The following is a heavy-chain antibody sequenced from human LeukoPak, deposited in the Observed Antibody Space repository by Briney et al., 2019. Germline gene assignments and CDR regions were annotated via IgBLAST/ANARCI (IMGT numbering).Heavy chain of an antibody. CDR1: GGSISSGGYS. D-gene: IGHD3-9*01. J-gene: IGHJ5*02. CDR2: IYHSGST. V-gene: IGHV4-30-2*01. CDR3: ARGNYDILTGYYNNWFDP. Sequence: SETLSLTCAVPGGSISSGGYSWSWIRQPPGKGLELIGYIYHSGSTYYNPSLKSRVTISVDRSKNQFSLKLSSVTAADTAVYYCARGNYDILTGYYNNWFDPWGQGTLVTVSS.